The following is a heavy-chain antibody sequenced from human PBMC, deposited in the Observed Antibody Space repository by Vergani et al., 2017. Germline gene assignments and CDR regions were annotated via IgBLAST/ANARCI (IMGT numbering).Heavy chain of an antibody. J-gene: IGHJ5*01. CDR1: GISFNSYL. CDR2: IKSDGSIT. Sequence: DVHLAESGGGFFQPGGSLRLSCSASGISFNSYLMHWVRQVPGKGLLWVSRIKSDGSITAYADSVKGRFTISRDNAQNTLYLQMNSLRVEDTGVYYCARARCIETCYMSNWLDSWGQGTLVTVSS. CDR3: ARARCIETCYMSNWLDS. V-gene: IGHV3-74*03. D-gene: IGHD3-9*01.